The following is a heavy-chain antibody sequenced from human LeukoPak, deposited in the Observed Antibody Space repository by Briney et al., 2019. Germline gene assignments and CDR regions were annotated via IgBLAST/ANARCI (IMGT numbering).Heavy chain of an antibody. CDR3: ARAYYDFWSGYFLGMDV. Sequence: ASVKVSCKASGYTFTSYDINWVRQATGQGLEWMGWMNPNSGNTGYAQKFQGRVTMTRNTSISTAYMELSSLRSEDTAVYYCARAYYDFWSGYFLGMDVWGQGTLVTVSS. CDR2: MNPNSGNT. D-gene: IGHD3-3*01. V-gene: IGHV1-8*01. CDR1: GYTFTSYD. J-gene: IGHJ4*02.